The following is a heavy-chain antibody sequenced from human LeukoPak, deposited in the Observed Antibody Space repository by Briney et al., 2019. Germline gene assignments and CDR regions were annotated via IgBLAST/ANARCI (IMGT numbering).Heavy chain of an antibody. J-gene: IGHJ3*02. CDR2: INYNEGGT. Sequence: HPGGSLGLSCAASGFTLRTYSMHWVRQAPGRGLEYVSAINYNEGGTYYANSVKGRFTISRDNSKNTLYLQMGSLRSEDMAVYYCARVGDPGAFDIWGQGTVVTVSS. D-gene: IGHD3-10*01. CDR3: ARVGDPGAFDI. V-gene: IGHV3-64*01. CDR1: GFTLRTYS.